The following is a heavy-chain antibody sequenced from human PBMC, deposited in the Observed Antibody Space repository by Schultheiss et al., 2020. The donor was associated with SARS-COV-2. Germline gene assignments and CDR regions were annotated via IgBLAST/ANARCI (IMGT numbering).Heavy chain of an antibody. CDR2: IYHSGST. V-gene: IGHV4-38-2*01. CDR3: ARALTWNYVDY. CDR1: GYSISSGYY. J-gene: IGHJ4*02. D-gene: IGHD1-1*01. Sequence: SETLSLTCAVSGYSISSGYYWGWIRQPPGKGLEWIGSIYHSGSTYYSPSLKSRVTISVDTSKIQFSLKVTSVTAADTAVYYCARALTWNYVDYWGQGTLVTVSS.